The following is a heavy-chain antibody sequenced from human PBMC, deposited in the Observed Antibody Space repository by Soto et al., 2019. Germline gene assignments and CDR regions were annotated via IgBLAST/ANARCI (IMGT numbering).Heavy chain of an antibody. CDR3: ARDGGSYGHFDY. CDR1: GGSISNTSYY. Sequence: SETLSLTCTVSGGSISNTSYYWGWVRQPPGKGLEWIGHIYYGGTSYSNPSLKGRVSLSVDTSKNQFFLKLNSVTAADTAVYFCARDGGSYGHFDYWGQGILVTVSS. J-gene: IGHJ4*02. V-gene: IGHV4-39*02. D-gene: IGHD2-15*01. CDR2: IYYGGTS.